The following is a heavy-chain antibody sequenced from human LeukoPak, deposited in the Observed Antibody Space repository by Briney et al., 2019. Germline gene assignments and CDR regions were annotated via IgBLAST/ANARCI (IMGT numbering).Heavy chain of an antibody. Sequence: GASVKVSCKASGYTFTGYYMHWVRQAPGQGLEWMGWINPNSGGTNYAQKFRGRVTMTRDTSISTAYMELSSLGSEDTAVYYCASSGGSSWSAFDYWGQGTLVTVSS. D-gene: IGHD6-13*01. CDR3: ASSGGSSWSAFDY. CDR2: INPNSGGT. V-gene: IGHV1-2*02. J-gene: IGHJ4*02. CDR1: GYTFTGYY.